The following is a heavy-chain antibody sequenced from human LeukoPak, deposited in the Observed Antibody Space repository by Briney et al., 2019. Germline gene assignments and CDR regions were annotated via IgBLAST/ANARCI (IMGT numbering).Heavy chain of an antibody. V-gene: IGHV4-30-4*01. Sequence: SQTLSLTCTVSGGSISSGDYYWSWIRQPPGKGLKWIGYIYYSGSTYYNPSLKSRVTISVDTSKNQFSLKLSSVTAADTAVYYCARDDYSSGWNNWFDPWGQGTLVTVSS. CDR1: GGSISSGDYY. CDR2: IYYSGST. D-gene: IGHD6-19*01. J-gene: IGHJ5*02. CDR3: ARDDYSSGWNNWFDP.